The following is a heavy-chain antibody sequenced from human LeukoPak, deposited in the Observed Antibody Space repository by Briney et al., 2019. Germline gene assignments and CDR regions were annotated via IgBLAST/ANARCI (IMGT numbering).Heavy chain of an antibody. V-gene: IGHV1-18*04. CDR2: ISAYNGNT. D-gene: IGHD4-17*01. J-gene: IGHJ4*02. CDR1: GYTFTGYY. CDR3: ARDPLYGELDY. Sequence: ASVKVSCKASGYTFTGYYMHWVRQAPGQGLEWMGWISAYNGNTNYAQKLQGRVTMTTDTPTSTAYMELRSLRSDDTAVYYCARDPLYGELDYWGQGTLVTVSS.